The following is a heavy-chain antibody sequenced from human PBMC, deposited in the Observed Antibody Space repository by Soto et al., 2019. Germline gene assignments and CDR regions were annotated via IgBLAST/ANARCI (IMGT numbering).Heavy chain of an antibody. CDR3: LIRLYGVHAPLSYHYYGLDV. Sequence: GSLGLFFAASGFIFRGYEMNWVRQAPGKGLEWVSYISSSVSTIYYTDSVKGRFTISRDNAKNSLFLQMHSLRAEDTAVYYCLIRLYGVHAPLSYHYYGLDVGGQGTTVTGTS. J-gene: IGHJ6*02. V-gene: IGHV3-48*03. CDR1: GFIFRGYE. D-gene: IGHD3-3*01. CDR2: ISSSVSTI.